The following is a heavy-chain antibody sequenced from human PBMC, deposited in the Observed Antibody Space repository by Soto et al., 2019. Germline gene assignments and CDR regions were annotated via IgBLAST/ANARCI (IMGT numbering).Heavy chain of an antibody. Sequence: GGSLRLSCAASGFTFSDYSMNWVRQAPGKGLEWVSYITTSSSPTYYADSVKGRFTISRDNVKNSLYLQMNSLRDEDTAVYYCARDVDNALTGLSDALDVWGQGTKVTVSS. CDR2: ITTSSSPT. J-gene: IGHJ3*01. V-gene: IGHV3-48*02. D-gene: IGHD3-9*01. CDR3: ARDVDNALTGLSDALDV. CDR1: GFTFSDYS.